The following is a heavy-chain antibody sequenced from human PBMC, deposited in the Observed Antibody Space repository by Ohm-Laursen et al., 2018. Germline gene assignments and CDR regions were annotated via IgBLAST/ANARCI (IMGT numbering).Heavy chain of an antibody. CDR2: ISGSGDMT. V-gene: IGHV3-23*01. CDR3: AKHVTLPARSGYYSDRAFDI. D-gene: IGHD3-22*01. Sequence: SLRLSCSASGFTFGLTFSSYAMSWVRQAPGKGLEWVSTISGSGDMTYYADSVKGRFTISRDNSQNTLYVQMNSLRAEDTADYYCAKHVTLPARSGYYSDRAFDIWGQGTMVTVSS. CDR1: GFTFGLTFSSYA. J-gene: IGHJ3*02.